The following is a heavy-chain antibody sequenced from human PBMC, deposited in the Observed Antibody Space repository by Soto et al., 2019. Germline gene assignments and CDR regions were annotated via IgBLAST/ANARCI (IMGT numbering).Heavy chain of an antibody. CDR1: GFTFSSYS. CDR3: ASLSGYSYGGLGY. D-gene: IGHD5-18*01. J-gene: IGHJ4*02. CDR2: ISSSSSYI. Sequence: GGSLRLSCAASGFTFSSYSMNWVRQAPGKGLEWVSSISSSSSYIYYADSVKGRFTISRDNAKNSLYLQMNSLRAEDTAVYYCASLSGYSYGGLGYWGQGTLVTVSS. V-gene: IGHV3-21*01.